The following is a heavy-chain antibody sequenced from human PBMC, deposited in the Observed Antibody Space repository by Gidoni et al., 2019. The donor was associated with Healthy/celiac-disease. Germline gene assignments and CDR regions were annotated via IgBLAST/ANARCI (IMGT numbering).Heavy chain of an antibody. J-gene: IGHJ4*02. CDR1: GFTFSNAW. D-gene: IGHD1-20*01. V-gene: IGHV3-15*01. CDR3: TSRNWNDVPLYYFDY. CDR2: IKSKTDGGTT. Sequence: EVQLVESGGGLVKPGGSLRLSCAASGFTFSNAWMSWVRQAPGKGLGWVGRIKSKTDGGTTDYAAPVKGRFTISRDDSKNTLYLQMNSLKTEDTAVYYCTSRNWNDVPLYYFDYWGQGTLVTVSS.